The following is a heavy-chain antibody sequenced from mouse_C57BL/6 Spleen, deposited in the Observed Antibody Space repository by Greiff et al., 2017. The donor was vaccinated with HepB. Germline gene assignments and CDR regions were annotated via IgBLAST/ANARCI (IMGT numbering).Heavy chain of an antibody. CDR3: ARSNWEEEYYFDC. CDR1: GYTFTDYY. D-gene: IGHD4-1*01. CDR2: INPNNGGT. V-gene: IGHV1-26*01. J-gene: IGHJ2*01. Sequence: VQLQQSGPELVKPGASVKISCKASGYTFTDYYMNWVKQSHGKSLEWIGDINPNNGGTSYNQKFKGKATLTVDKSSSTAYMELRSLTSEDSAVYYCARSNWEEEYYFDCWGQGTTLTVSS.